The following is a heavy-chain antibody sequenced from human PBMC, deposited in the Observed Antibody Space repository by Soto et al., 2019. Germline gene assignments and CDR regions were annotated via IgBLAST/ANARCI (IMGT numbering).Heavy chain of an antibody. CDR2: ISRGADDT. V-gene: IGHV3-23*01. D-gene: IGHD6-19*01. Sequence: EVQLLESGGGLVQPGGSLRLSCAASGFTFHIYPMTWVRQTPGKGLEWVSTISRGADDTQYADSVKGRFTLTRDDCKKTLYLQLNGLRAEDTAVYYCARRGERWLPEDYWGQGTLVTVSS. J-gene: IGHJ4*02. CDR1: GFTFHIYP. CDR3: ARRGERWLPEDY.